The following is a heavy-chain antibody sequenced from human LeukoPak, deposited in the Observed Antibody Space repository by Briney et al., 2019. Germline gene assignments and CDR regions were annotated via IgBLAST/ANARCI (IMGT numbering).Heavy chain of an antibody. D-gene: IGHD4-17*01. CDR3: ARGGDYGVKIDH. CDR2: ISNTGDII. Sequence: GGSLVLSCAASGFTFSNYEMNWGRQAPGKGLEWIPHISNTGDIIHYADSVKGRFTISRDNSKNTLDLQMNSLRAEDTAVYYCARGGDYGVKIDHWGQGTLVTVSS. V-gene: IGHV3-48*03. J-gene: IGHJ4*02. CDR1: GFTFSNYE.